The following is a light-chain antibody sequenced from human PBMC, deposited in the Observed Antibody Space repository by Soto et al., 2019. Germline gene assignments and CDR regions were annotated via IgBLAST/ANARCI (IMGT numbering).Light chain of an antibody. CDR2: GAS. J-gene: IGKJ2*01. CDR3: QQYASSPYT. CDR1: QSFSSYY. V-gene: IGKV3-20*01. Sequence: EIVLTQSPGTLSLSPGERATLSCRASQSFSSYYLAWYQHKPGQAPRLLIYGASGRATGIPDRFSGSGSGTDFTLTISRLEPEDFAVYYCQQYASSPYTFSQGTKLEIK.